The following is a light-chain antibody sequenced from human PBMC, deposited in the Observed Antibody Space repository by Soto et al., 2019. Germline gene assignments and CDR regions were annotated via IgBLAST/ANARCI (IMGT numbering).Light chain of an antibody. J-gene: IGKJ1*01. CDR3: QQSYSTPWT. CDR2: AAS. V-gene: IGKV1-39*01. CDR1: QSINRY. Sequence: DIQMTQSPSSLSASVGDRVTITCRASQSINRYLNWYQQKPGKAPKLLIYAASSLQSEVPSRFSGSGSGTDFTLTISSLQPEDFATYYCQQSYSTPWTFGQGTKVEI.